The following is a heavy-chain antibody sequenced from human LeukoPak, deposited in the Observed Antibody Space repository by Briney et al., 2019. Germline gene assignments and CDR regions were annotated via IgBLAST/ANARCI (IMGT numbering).Heavy chain of an antibody. Sequence: GGSLRLSCAASGFTFSSYSMNWVRQAPGKGLEWVSSISSSRSYIYYADSVKGRFTISRDNAKNSLYLQMNSLRAEDTAVYYCARDLSYYYYMDVWGKGTTVTVTS. CDR3: ARDLSYYYYMDV. CDR2: ISSSRSYI. CDR1: GFTFSSYS. D-gene: IGHD3-16*02. J-gene: IGHJ6*03. V-gene: IGHV3-21*01.